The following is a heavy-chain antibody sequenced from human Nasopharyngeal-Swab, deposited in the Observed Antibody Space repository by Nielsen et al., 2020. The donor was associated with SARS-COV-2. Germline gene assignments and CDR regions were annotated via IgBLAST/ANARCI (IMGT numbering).Heavy chain of an antibody. CDR3: ARDHLMTVTIPYYYYGMDV. J-gene: IGHJ6*02. Sequence: GESLKISCSGSGYTFSSYWMHWVRQVPGKGLVWVSRIDEDGSITDYAESVKGRFTISRDNAKNTLYLQMNSLRAEDTAVYYCARDHLMTVTIPYYYYGMDVWGQGTTVTVSS. CDR2: IDEDGSIT. CDR1: GYTFSSYW. V-gene: IGHV3-74*01. D-gene: IGHD4-11*01.